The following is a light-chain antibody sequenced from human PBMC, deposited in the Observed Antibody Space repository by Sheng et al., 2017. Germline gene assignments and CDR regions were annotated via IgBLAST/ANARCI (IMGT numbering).Light chain of an antibody. CDR3: QQVTIYPYT. J-gene: IGKJ2*01. CDR1: QGISTY. CDR2: GAS. Sequence: QLTQSPSSLYASVGDRVIITCRASQGISTYLAWYQQKPEKAPNLLIYGASTLQSGVPSRFSGSGSGTDFTLTISSLQPEDFATYYCQQVTIYPYTFGQGTKLEIK. V-gene: IGKV1-9*01.